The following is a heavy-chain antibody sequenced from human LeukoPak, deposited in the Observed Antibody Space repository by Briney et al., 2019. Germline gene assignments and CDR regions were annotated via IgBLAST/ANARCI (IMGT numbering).Heavy chain of an antibody. J-gene: IGHJ2*01. CDR2: ISAYNGNT. CDR1: GYTFTSYG. Sequence: ASVKVSCKASGYTFTSYGISWVRQAPGQGLEWMGLISAYNGNTNYAQKLQGRVTMTTDTSTSTAYMELSSLRSEDTAVYYCARDRRDYDILTGYYGNWYFDLWGRGTLVTVSS. D-gene: IGHD3-9*01. CDR3: ARDRRDYDILTGYYGNWYFDL. V-gene: IGHV1-18*01.